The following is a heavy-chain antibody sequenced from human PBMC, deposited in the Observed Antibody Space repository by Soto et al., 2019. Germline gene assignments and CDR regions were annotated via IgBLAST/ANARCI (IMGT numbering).Heavy chain of an antibody. D-gene: IGHD2-15*01. V-gene: IGHV1-8*01. CDR3: AKNRYSTADRGYFDS. CDR1: GYTCTSYD. J-gene: IGHJ4*02. CDR2: MNPNSGNT. Sequence: GASVKVSCNASGYTCTSYDINWVRQATGQGLEWMGWMNPNSGNTGYAQKFQGRVTMTRNTSISTAYMELSSLRSEETAVYYCAKNRYSTADRGYFDSWGQGSLVTVSS.